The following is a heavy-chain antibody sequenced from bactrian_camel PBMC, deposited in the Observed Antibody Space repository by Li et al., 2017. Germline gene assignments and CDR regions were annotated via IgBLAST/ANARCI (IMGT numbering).Heavy chain of an antibody. Sequence: VQLVESGGGSVQAGGSLRLTCAASGRTDSYNVMGWFRQAPGKEREGVAVIAGSGSPGYADSVKGRFTISQDNDRSTVFLLMRSLTLEDTARYYCAANIVGACGSWADFG. V-gene: IGHV3S53*01. J-gene: IGHJ6*01. D-gene: IGHD2*01. CDR2: IAGSGSP. CDR1: GRTDSYNV. CDR3: AANIVGACGSWADFG.